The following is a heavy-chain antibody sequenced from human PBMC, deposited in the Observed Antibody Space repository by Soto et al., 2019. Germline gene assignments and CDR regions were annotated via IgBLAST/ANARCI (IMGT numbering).Heavy chain of an antibody. CDR1: GYTFSNYY. Sequence: SVKVSCKASGYTFSNYYMHWVRQVPGHGLEWMGIINPSGGGTTYAQRFRGRLTVTRDTSTSTVYMELSRLRSDDTAIYFCARAPHYGSAGSYYHCGGNGTVVTVS. D-gene: IGHD3-10*01. CDR3: ARAPHYGSAGSYYHC. CDR2: INPSGGGT. J-gene: IGHJ4*01. V-gene: IGHV1-46*01.